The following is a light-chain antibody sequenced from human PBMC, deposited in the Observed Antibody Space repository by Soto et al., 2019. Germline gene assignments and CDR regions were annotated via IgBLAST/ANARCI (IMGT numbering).Light chain of an antibody. CDR2: KAS. Sequence: DIQMTQSPSTLSASVGDRVTITCRASQSISSGLAWYQQKPGKAPKLLIYKASSLESGVSSRFSGSGSETEFPLTVSSLQPDDFAAYHCQEYNSHSPYRCGQGTVLEIK. CDR3: QEYNSHSPYR. J-gene: IGKJ2*03. CDR1: QSISSG. V-gene: IGKV1-5*03.